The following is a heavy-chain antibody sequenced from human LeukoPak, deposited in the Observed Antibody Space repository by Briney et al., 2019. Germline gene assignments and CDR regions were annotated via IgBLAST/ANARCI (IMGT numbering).Heavy chain of an antibody. CDR1: EDSVSSNSSA. CDR2: TYYRSKWFN. Sequence: SQTLSLTCAISEDSVSSNSSAWNWIRQSPSRGLEWLGRTYYRSKWFNDYALSVKSRITINPDTSKNQFSLHLNSVTPEDTAVYYCARVGKVGATTRQGNDAFDIWGQGTMVTVSS. D-gene: IGHD1-26*01. CDR3: ARVGKVGATTRQGNDAFDI. V-gene: IGHV6-1*01. J-gene: IGHJ3*02.